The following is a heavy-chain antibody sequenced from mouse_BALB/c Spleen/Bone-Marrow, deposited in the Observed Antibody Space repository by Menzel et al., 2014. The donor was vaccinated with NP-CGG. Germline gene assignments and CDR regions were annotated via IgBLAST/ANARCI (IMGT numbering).Heavy chain of an antibody. Sequence: EVQVVESGGGLVQPGSSLRLSCATSGFTFTDYYMNWVRQPPGKALEWLGFIRNKANGYTTEYSASVKGRFTISRDNSQSILYLQMNTLRAEDSATYYCARDSRSTVSHFDYWGQGTTLTVSS. J-gene: IGHJ2*01. CDR1: GFTFTDYY. D-gene: IGHD1-1*01. CDR2: IRNKANGYTT. CDR3: ARDSRSTVSHFDY. V-gene: IGHV7-3*02.